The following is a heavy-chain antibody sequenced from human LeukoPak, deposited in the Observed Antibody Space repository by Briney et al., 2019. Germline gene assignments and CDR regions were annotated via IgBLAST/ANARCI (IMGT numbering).Heavy chain of an antibody. Sequence: PSETLSLTCAVYGGSFSGYYWSWIRQPPGKGLEWIGEVHHSGRINYNPSLKSRITVSVDTSKNQFPLKLSSVTAADTAVYYCARGANWGSPDYWGQGTLVTVSS. J-gene: IGHJ4*02. CDR1: GGSFSGYY. D-gene: IGHD7-27*01. CDR2: VHHSGRI. CDR3: ARGANWGSPDY. V-gene: IGHV4-34*01.